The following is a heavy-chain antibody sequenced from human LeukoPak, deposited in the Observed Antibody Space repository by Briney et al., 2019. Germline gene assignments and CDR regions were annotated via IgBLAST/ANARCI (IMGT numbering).Heavy chain of an antibody. CDR3: AREGGYSYGDAPLHFDY. CDR1: GGSISSYY. J-gene: IGHJ4*02. Sequence: SETLSLTCTVSGGSISSYYWSWIRQPAGKGLEWIGRIYTSGNTNYNPSLKSRVTISVDTSKNQFSLKLSSVTAADTAVYYCAREGGYSYGDAPLHFDYWGQGTLVTVSS. D-gene: IGHD5-18*01. V-gene: IGHV4-4*07. CDR2: IYTSGNT.